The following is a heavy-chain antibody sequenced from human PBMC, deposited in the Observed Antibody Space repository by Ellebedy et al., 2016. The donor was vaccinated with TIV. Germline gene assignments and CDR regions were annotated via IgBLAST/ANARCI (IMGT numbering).Heavy chain of an antibody. Sequence: ASVKVSCKASGYTFSSYGISWVRQAPGQGLEWMGWISAYNGDTNYAQKFQGRVTMTTDTFASTAYLELRSLRSDDTAVYYCARGFYEKFDPWGQGTLATVSS. CDR1: GYTFSSYG. V-gene: IGHV1-18*04. J-gene: IGHJ5*02. CDR2: ISAYNGDT. D-gene: IGHD2/OR15-2a*01. CDR3: ARGFYEKFDP.